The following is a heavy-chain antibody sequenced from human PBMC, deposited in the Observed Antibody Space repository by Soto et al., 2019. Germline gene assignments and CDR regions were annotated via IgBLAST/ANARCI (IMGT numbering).Heavy chain of an antibody. D-gene: IGHD3-22*01. J-gene: IGHJ3*02. CDR2: INPSGGST. CDR1: GYTFTSYY. Sequence: ASVKVSCKASGYTFTSYYMHWVRQAPGQGLEWMGIINPSGGSTSYAQKFQGRVTMTRDTSTSTVYMELSSLRSEGTAVYYCARASPYYDSSGYPHGDAFDIWGQGTMVTVSS. CDR3: ARASPYYDSSGYPHGDAFDI. V-gene: IGHV1-46*01.